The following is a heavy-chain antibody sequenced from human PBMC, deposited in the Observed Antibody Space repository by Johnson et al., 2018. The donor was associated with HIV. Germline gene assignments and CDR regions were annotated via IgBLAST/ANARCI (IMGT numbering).Heavy chain of an antibody. CDR2: ISGSGGST. V-gene: IGHV3-23*04. D-gene: IGHD2-15*01. Sequence: VQLVESGGGLVQPGGSLRLSCAASGFTFSSYALTWVRQAPGRGLEWVSTISGSGGSTYYADSVKGRFTISRDNSKNTLYLQMNGLRADDTAVYYCAKVGGGGFDIWGQGTMVTVCS. CDR1: GFTFSSYA. J-gene: IGHJ3*02. CDR3: AKVGGGGFDI.